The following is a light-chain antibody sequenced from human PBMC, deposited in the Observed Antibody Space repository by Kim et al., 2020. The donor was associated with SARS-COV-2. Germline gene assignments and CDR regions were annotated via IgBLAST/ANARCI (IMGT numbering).Light chain of an antibody. CDR3: QQYNSFPYT. V-gene: IGKV1-5*03. J-gene: IGKJ2*01. CDR1: QIIDTW. Sequence: SVSIGDRVTITCRASQIIDTWLAWYQQKPGKAPNLLIYRASTLESGVPSRFSGSAFGTDFTRTISSLQPDDFATYYCQQYNSFPYTFGQGTKLEIK. CDR2: RAS.